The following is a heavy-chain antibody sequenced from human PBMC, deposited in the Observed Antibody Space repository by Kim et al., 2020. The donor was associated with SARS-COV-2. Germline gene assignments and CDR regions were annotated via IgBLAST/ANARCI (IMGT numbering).Heavy chain of an antibody. D-gene: IGHD3-22*01. V-gene: IGHV1-18*01. J-gene: IGHJ4*02. Sequence: YAQRLQGRVTMTTDTATSTSYMGLRSLRSDDTAVYYCARVLPYDREIDYWGQGTLVTVSS. CDR3: ARVLPYDREIDY.